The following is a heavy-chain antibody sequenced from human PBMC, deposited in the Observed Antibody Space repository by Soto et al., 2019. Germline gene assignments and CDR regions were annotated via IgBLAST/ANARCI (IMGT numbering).Heavy chain of an antibody. CDR2: IYYSGTT. J-gene: IGHJ4*02. V-gene: IGHV4-39*01. D-gene: IGHD3-22*01. CDR3: ARRPSYYYDSSGFDPFDY. Sequence: PSETLSLTCSVSGGSIGSKNYYWGWIRQPPGKGLEWIGIIYYSGTTYYNPSLKSRVIISVDTSKNQFSLKLSSVTAADTAVYYCARRPSYYYDSSGFDPFDYWGQGTLVTVSS. CDR1: GGSIGSKNYY.